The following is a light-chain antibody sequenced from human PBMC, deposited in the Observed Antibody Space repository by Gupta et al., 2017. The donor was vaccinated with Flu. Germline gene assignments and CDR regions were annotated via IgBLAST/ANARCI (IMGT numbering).Light chain of an antibody. Sequence: QSALTQPRSVSGSPGQSVTISCTGTSSDVGGYNYVSWYQQHPGKAPKLMIYDVRKRRSGVPDRFSGSKSGNTASLTISGRQAEDEADYYCCSYAGSYTQVFGTGTKVTVL. J-gene: IGLJ1*01. CDR2: DVR. V-gene: IGLV2-11*01. CDR3: CSYAGSYTQV. CDR1: SSDVGGYNY.